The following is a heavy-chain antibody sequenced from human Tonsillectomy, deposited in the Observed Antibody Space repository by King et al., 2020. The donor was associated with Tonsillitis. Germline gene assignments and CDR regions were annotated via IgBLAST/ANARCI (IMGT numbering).Heavy chain of an antibody. CDR2: ISGSGGST. CDR1: GFTFSSYA. D-gene: IGHD6-13*01. CDR3: AKGDGGSSWYVDHDAFDI. J-gene: IGHJ3*02. Sequence: VQLVESGGGLVQPGGSLRLSCAASGFTFSSYAMSWVRQAPGKGLEWVSAISGSGGSTYYADSVKGRFTISRDNAKNTLYLQMSSLRDEDTAVYYCAKGDGGSSWYVDHDAFDIWGQGTMVTVS. V-gene: IGHV3-23*04.